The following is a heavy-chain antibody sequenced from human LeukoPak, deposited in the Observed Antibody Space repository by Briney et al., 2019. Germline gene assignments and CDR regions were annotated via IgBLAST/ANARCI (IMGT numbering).Heavy chain of an antibody. D-gene: IGHD3-10*01. V-gene: IGHV3-23*01. CDR1: GFTSSSYA. CDR3: AKDGLEGLLWFGELYYFDY. CDR2: LSGSGGST. J-gene: IGHJ4*02. Sequence: GGSLRLSCAASGFTSSSYAMSWVRQAPGKGLEWVSALSGSGGSTYYADSVKGRFTISRDNSKNTLYLQMNSLRAEDTAVYYCAKDGLEGLLWFGELYYFDYWGQGTLVAVSS.